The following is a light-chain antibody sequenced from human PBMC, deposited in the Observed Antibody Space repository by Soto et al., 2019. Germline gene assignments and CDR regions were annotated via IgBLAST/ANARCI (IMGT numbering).Light chain of an antibody. CDR1: QDIRNF. CDR3: QKYRSVPV. Sequence: DIQMTQSPTSLSASVGDRVTITCRASQDIRNFVAWYQQKPGKAPKLLIYAASTLQSGVPSRFSGSGSGTDFTLTINSLQHEDVATYSCQKYRSVPVFGPGTKVEIK. J-gene: IGKJ3*01. CDR2: AAS. V-gene: IGKV1-27*01.